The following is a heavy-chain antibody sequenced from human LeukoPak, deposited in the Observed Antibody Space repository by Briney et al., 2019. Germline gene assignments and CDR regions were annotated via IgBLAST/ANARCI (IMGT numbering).Heavy chain of an antibody. Sequence: ASVKVSCKVSGYTVNELSMHWVRQAPGKGLEWMGGFDPEDGETVYAQNFQGRVTMTEDISTDTAYMELSSLRSEDTAVYYCATDSYLGYGDYNFDYWGQGTLVTVSS. CDR1: GYTVNELS. CDR2: FDPEDGET. V-gene: IGHV1-24*01. CDR3: ATDSYLGYGDYNFDY. J-gene: IGHJ4*02. D-gene: IGHD4-17*01.